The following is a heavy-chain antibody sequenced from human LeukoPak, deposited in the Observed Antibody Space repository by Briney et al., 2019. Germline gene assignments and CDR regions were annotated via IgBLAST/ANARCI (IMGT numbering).Heavy chain of an antibody. CDR2: ISSTSSTV. CDR1: GFTFSSYS. J-gene: IGHJ4*02. D-gene: IGHD6-6*01. Sequence: GGSLRLSCAVSGFTFSSYSMTWVRQAPGKGLEWVSYISSTSSTVYYADSVKGRFTISRDNVKNSLYLQMNILRAEDTAVYYCARGRDSSSSYPGYWGQGTLVTVSS. V-gene: IGHV3-48*01. CDR3: ARGRDSSSSYPGY.